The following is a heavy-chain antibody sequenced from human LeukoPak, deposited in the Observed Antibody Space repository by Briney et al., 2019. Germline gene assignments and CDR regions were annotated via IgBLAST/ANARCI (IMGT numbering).Heavy chain of an antibody. CDR3: ARANGYGLLDC. Sequence: SETLSLTCTVSGGSISSYYWSWIRQPPGKGLEWIGYIYYSGSTNYNPSLKSRVTISVDTSKNQFSLKLSSVTAADTAVYYCARANGYGLLDCWGQGTLVTVSS. CDR2: IYYSGST. D-gene: IGHD5-18*01. V-gene: IGHV4-59*01. J-gene: IGHJ4*02. CDR1: GGSISSYY.